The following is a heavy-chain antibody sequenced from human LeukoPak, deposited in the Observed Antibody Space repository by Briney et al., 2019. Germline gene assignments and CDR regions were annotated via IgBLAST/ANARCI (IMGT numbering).Heavy chain of an antibody. CDR2: ISSNGGST. CDR1: GFTFSSYA. V-gene: IGHV3-64*01. CDR3: ARDISGDGYFDY. D-gene: IGHD3-10*01. Sequence: GGSLRLSCAASGFTFSSYAIHWVRQAPGKGLEYVSAISSNGGSTYYANSVKGRLTISRDNSKNTLYLQMSSLRAEDMAVYYCARDISGDGYFDYWGQGTLVTVSS. J-gene: IGHJ4*02.